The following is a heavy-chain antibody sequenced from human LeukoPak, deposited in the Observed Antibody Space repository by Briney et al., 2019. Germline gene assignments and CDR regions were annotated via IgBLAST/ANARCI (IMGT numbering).Heavy chain of an antibody. V-gene: IGHV4-59*01. D-gene: IGHD3-3*01. CDR2: IYYSGST. CDR3: ARDTSYYDFWRGAGYYYMDV. CDR1: GGSISSNY. J-gene: IGHJ6*03. Sequence: SETLSLTCTVSGGSISSNYWSWIRQPPGKGLEWIGYIYYSGSTNYNPSLKSRVTISVDTSKNQFSLKLSSVTAADTAVYYCARDTSYYDFWRGAGYYYMDVWGKGTTVTVSS.